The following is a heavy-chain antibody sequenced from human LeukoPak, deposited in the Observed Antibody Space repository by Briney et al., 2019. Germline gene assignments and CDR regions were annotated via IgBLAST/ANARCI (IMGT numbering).Heavy chain of an antibody. D-gene: IGHD4-11*01. V-gene: IGHV4-34*01. Sequence: SETLSLTCAVYGGSFSGYYWSWIRQPPGKGLEWIGEINHSGSTNYNPSLKSRVTISVDTSKNQFSLKLGSVTAADTAVYYCARGLRLPYYFDYWGQGTLVTVSS. CDR1: GGSFSGYY. J-gene: IGHJ4*02. CDR3: ARGLRLPYYFDY. CDR2: INHSGST.